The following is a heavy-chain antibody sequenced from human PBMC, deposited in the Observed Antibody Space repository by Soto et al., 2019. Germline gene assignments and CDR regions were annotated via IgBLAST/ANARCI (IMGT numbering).Heavy chain of an antibody. D-gene: IGHD3-3*01. Sequence: GGSLRLSCAASGFTVSSNYMSWVRQAPGKGLEWVSVIYSGGSTYYADSVKGRFTISRDNSKNTLYLQMNSLRAEDTAVYYCARERGDYDFWSGYSVYNWFDPWGQGTLVTVSS. CDR3: ARERGDYDFWSGYSVYNWFDP. J-gene: IGHJ5*02. CDR1: GFTVSSNY. V-gene: IGHV3-66*01. CDR2: IYSGGST.